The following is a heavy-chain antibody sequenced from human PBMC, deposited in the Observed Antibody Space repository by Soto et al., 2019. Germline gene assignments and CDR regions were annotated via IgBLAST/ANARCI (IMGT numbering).Heavy chain of an antibody. CDR2: IYGDDDK. CDR1: GFSLTTSWVG. CDR3: AHMVTLRGSFFDY. V-gene: IGHV2-5*02. J-gene: IGHJ4*02. D-gene: IGHD3-10*01. Sequence: QITLKESAPTLVKPTQSLTLTCTFSGFSLTTSWVGVGWIRQPPGQALEWLALIYGDDDKPYSPSLKTRLTVTKDTSRSQVVLTMINMDPADTATYYCAHMVTLRGSFFDYWGQGTLVTVSS.